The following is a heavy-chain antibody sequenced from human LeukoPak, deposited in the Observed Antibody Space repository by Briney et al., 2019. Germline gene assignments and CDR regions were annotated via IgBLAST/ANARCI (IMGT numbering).Heavy chain of an antibody. D-gene: IGHD2-21*02. Sequence: KPSETLSLTCAVYGGSFSGYYWSWIRQPPGKGLEWIGEINHSGSTNYNPSLKSRVTISVDTSKNQFSLKLSSVTAADTAVYYCARSRTASLDHWGQGTLVTVSS. CDR1: GGSFSGYY. J-gene: IGHJ5*02. V-gene: IGHV4-34*01. CDR3: ARSRTASLDH. CDR2: INHSGST.